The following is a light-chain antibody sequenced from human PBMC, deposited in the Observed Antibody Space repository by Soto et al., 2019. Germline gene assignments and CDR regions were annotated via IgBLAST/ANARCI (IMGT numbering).Light chain of an antibody. CDR1: SXDVGTYDY. J-gene: IGLJ1*01. Sequence: QSVLTQPASVSGSPGQSITISCTGTSXDVGTYDYVSWYQQHPGKAPKLIIYEVTNRPSGVSNRFAGSKSVNTAYLTISGLQAEDEADYYCSSYTSSSTLYVFGTGTKVTVL. CDR3: SSYTSSSTLYV. CDR2: EVT. V-gene: IGLV2-14*01.